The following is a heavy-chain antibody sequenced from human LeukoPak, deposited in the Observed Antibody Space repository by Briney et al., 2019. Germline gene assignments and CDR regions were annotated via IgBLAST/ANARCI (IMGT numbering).Heavy chain of an antibody. V-gene: IGHV1-69*13. D-gene: IGHD5-18*01. CDR3: ASSRGYSYGPGGGMDV. CDR1: GGTFSSYA. CDR2: IIPIFGTA. Sequence: SVKVSCKASGGTFSSYAISWVRQAPGQALEWMGGIIPIFGTANYAQKFQGRVTITADESTSTAYMELSSLRSEDTAVYYCASSRGYSYGPGGGMDVWGQGTTVTVSS. J-gene: IGHJ6*02.